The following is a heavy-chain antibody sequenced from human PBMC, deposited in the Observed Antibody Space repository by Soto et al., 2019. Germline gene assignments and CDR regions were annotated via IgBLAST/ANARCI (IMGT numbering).Heavy chain of an antibody. Sequence: PSETLSLTCAVYGGSFSGYYWSWFRQPPEKGLEWIGETNHSGGTNYKPSLKSRITISVDTSKKHFSLKLSSVTAADTAVYYCAGNYYDNSGYLGAFDIWGQGTMVTVSS. D-gene: IGHD3-22*01. CDR1: GGSFSGYY. CDR2: TNHSGGT. V-gene: IGHV4-34*01. J-gene: IGHJ3*02. CDR3: AGNYYDNSGYLGAFDI.